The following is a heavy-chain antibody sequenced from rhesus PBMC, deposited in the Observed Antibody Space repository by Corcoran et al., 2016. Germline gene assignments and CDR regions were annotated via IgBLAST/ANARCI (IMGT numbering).Heavy chain of an antibody. CDR1: GGSISSSNW. D-gene: IGHD4-23*01. J-gene: IGHJ4*01. CDR2: IYGGSGRT. CDR3: ARLPYSNYVAN. V-gene: IGHV4S7*01. Sequence: QVQLQESGPGLVKPSETLSLTCAVSGGSISSSNWWSWIRQAPGKGLEWIWYIYGGSGRTSYHPSLKSRVTISTDPSKNQFSLKLSAVTAADTAVYYCARLPYSNYVANWGQGVLVTVSS.